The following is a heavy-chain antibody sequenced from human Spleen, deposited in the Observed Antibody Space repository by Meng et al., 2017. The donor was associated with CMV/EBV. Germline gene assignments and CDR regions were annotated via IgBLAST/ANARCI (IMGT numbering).Heavy chain of an antibody. CDR2: ISPNSGGT. V-gene: IGHV1-2*02. Sequence: ASVKVSCKASGYTFTGYYIHWVRQAPGQGPEWMGWISPNSGGTNYIQKFQGRVTMTRDTSISTAYMELKRLTSDDTAIYYCARTYDIVRYPFDIWGQGTAVTVSS. CDR1: GYTFTGYY. D-gene: IGHD5-12*01. CDR3: ARTYDIVRYPFDI. J-gene: IGHJ3*02.